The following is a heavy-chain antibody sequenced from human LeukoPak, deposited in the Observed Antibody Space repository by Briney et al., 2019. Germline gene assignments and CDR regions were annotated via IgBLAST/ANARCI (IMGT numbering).Heavy chain of an antibody. D-gene: IGHD1-1*01. J-gene: IGHJ4*02. CDR2: IYYSGST. CDR3: ARQGTVAGTTLFDY. Sequence: PSETLSLTCTVSGGSISSYYWSWIRQPPGKGLEWIGYIYYSGSTNYNPSLKSRVTISVDTSKNQFSLKLSSVTAADTAVYYCARQGTVAGTTLFDYWGQGTLVTVSS. CDR1: GGSISSYY. V-gene: IGHV4-59*08.